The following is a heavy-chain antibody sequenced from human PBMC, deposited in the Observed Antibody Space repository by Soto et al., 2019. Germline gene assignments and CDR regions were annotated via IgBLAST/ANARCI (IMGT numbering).Heavy chain of an antibody. Sequence: PGGSLRLSCAASGFTFSNAWMSWVRQAPGKGLEWVGRIKSKTDGGTTDYAAPVKGRFTISRDDSKNTLYLQMNSLKTEDTAVYYCTTGWPYCGGDCYSGNLHDAFDIWGQGTMVTVSS. CDR2: IKSKTDGGTT. J-gene: IGHJ3*02. CDR1: GFTFSNAW. CDR3: TTGWPYCGGDCYSGNLHDAFDI. V-gene: IGHV3-15*01. D-gene: IGHD2-21*02.